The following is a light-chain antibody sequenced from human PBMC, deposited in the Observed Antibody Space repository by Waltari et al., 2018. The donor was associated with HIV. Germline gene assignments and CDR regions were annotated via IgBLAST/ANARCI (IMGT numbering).Light chain of an antibody. J-gene: IGLJ2*01. Sequence: QSVLTQPPSASGTPGQRVTIPCSGNSYNIGNNFVSWYQQVPGMAPKLLIYQNDQRPSGVPDRFSGSKSGPSASLAISGLRSEDEADYYCSAWDDKLTALVFGGGTKLTDL. CDR2: QND. V-gene: IGLV1-47*01. CDR3: SAWDDKLTALV. CDR1: SYNIGNNF.